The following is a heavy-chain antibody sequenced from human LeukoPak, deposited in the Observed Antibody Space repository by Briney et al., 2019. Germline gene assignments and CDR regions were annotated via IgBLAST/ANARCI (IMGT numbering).Heavy chain of an antibody. J-gene: IGHJ4*02. V-gene: IGHV4-39*01. CDR3: ARRSRRGLDY. CDR1: GGSISSSSYY. Sequence: SETLSLTCTVSGGSISSSSYYWGWIRQPPGKGLEWVGSIYYSGSTYYNPSLKSRVTISVDTSKNQFSLKLSSVTAADTAVYYCARRSRRGLDYWGQGTLVTVSS. CDR2: IYYSGST.